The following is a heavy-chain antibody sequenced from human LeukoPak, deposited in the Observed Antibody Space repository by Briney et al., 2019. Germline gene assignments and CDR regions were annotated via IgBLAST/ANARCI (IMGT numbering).Heavy chain of an antibody. CDR1: GGSFSGYY. D-gene: IGHD4-17*01. Sequence: SETLSLTCAVYGGSFSGYYWSWIRQPPGKGLEWIGEINHSGSTNYNPSLKSRVTISVDTSKNQFSLKLSSVTAADTAVYCCARRIALYYGDYGWYFDLWGRGTLVTVSS. CDR2: INHSGST. CDR3: ARRIALYYGDYGWYFDL. J-gene: IGHJ2*01. V-gene: IGHV4-34*01.